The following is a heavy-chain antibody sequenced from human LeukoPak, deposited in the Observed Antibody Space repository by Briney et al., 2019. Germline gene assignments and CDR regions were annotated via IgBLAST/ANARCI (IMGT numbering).Heavy chain of an antibody. Sequence: GGSLRLSCAASGFTFSSYSMHWVRQAPGKGLEYVSAISSNGDNTYYANSVKGRFTISRDNSKNTLYLQMNSLRAEDTAVYYCAKALDGYKTSAFDIWGQGRMVTVSS. D-gene: IGHD5-24*01. J-gene: IGHJ3*02. V-gene: IGHV3-64*01. CDR2: ISSNGDNT. CDR1: GFTFSSYS. CDR3: AKALDGYKTSAFDI.